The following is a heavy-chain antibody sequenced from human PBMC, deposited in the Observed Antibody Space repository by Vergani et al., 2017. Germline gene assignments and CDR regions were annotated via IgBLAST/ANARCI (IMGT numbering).Heavy chain of an antibody. CDR1: GGSISSSSYY. J-gene: IGHJ4*02. D-gene: IGHD3-3*01. CDR2: SYYSGST. Sequence: QLQLQESGPGLVKPSETLSLTCTVSGGSISSSSYYWGWIRQPPGKGLEWIGSSYYSGSTYYNPSLKSRVTISVDTSKNQFSLKLISVTAADTAVYYCAKEQLELPRNTIFDWGQGTLVTVSS. V-gene: IGHV4-39*02. CDR3: AKEQLELPRNTIFD.